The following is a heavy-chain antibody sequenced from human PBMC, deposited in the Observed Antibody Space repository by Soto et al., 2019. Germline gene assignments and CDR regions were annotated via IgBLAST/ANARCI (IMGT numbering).Heavy chain of an antibody. CDR2: IYWDDDK. Sequence: QITLKESGPTLVRPAQTLTLTCDFSGFSLSTYHMGVAWIRQPPGKALEWLALIYWDDDKRYSPSLKDRLAISKDTSSNQVVLTITNIDPGDSATYFCAHAGDYDLLTFDHWGPRTLVTVSS. CDR3: AHAGDYDLLTFDH. D-gene: IGHD4-17*01. J-gene: IGHJ4*02. CDR1: GFSLSTYHMG. V-gene: IGHV2-5*02.